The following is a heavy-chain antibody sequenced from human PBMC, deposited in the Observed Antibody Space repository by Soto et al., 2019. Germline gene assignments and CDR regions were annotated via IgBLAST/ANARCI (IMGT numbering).Heavy chain of an antibody. CDR2: IYSGGST. CDR1: GFTVSSNY. D-gene: IGHD2-15*01. Sequence: EVQLVESGGGLVQPGGSLRLSCAASGFTVSSNYMSWVRQAPGKGLEWVSVIYSGGSTYYADSVKGRFTISRDNSKNTLDLQMNSLRAEDTAVYYCARGYCSGGSCYSYYDYGMDVWGQGTTVNVSS. J-gene: IGHJ6*02. CDR3: ARGYCSGGSCYSYYDYGMDV. V-gene: IGHV3-66*01.